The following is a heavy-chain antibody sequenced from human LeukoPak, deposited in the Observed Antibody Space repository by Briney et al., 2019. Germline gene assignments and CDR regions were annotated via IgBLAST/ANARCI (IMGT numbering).Heavy chain of an antibody. Sequence: GGSLRLSCAASGFTLSSYWMSWVRQAPGKGREWVANIKQDGSEKYYVDSVKGRFTISRDNAKNSLYLQMNSLRAEDTALYYCAKSVVAATDDAFDIWGQGTMVTVSS. CDR3: AKSVVAATDDAFDI. CDR1: GFTLSSYW. D-gene: IGHD2-15*01. CDR2: IKQDGSEK. V-gene: IGHV3-7*03. J-gene: IGHJ3*02.